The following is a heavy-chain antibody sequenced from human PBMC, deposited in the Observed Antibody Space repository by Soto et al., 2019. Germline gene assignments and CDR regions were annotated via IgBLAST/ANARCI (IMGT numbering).Heavy chain of an antibody. V-gene: IGHV3-43*02. CDR3: AKDTSSGSYYFDY. CDR2: ISGDGGST. D-gene: IGHD1-26*01. Sequence: GGSLRLSCAASGFTFDDYAMHWVRQAPGKGLEWVSLISGDGGSTYYADSVKGRFTISRDNSKNSLYLQMNSLRTEDTALYYGAKDTSSGSYYFDYWGQGTLVTVSS. J-gene: IGHJ4*02. CDR1: GFTFDDYA.